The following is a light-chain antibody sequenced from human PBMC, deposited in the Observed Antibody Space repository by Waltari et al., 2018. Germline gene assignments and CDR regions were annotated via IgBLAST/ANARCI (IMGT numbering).Light chain of an antibody. Sequence: EIVLTQSPGTLSLSPGERATLSCRASQSVSSSYLAWYQQKPGQAPRLLIYGASSRATDIPDRFSGSGSGTDFTLTISRLEPEDFAVYYCQQYGSSSLFTFGPGTKVDIK. CDR3: QQYGSSSLFT. V-gene: IGKV3-20*01. J-gene: IGKJ3*01. CDR1: QSVSSSY. CDR2: GAS.